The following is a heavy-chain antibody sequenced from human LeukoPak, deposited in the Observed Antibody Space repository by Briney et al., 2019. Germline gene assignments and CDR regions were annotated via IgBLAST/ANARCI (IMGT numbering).Heavy chain of an antibody. CDR3: ARRTSQLWSGEFSLETPDF. CDR1: GGSFTSNTYS. CDR2: ISSRGST. Sequence: SETLSLTCTVSGGSFTSNTYSWAWIRQPPGKGLEWIGSISSRGSTDYNPSLKSRVSISIDTSKKQLSLRLSSVTAADTALYYCARRTSQLWSGEFSLETPDFWGQGTLVTVSS. V-gene: IGHV4-39*01. D-gene: IGHD3-10*01. J-gene: IGHJ4*02.